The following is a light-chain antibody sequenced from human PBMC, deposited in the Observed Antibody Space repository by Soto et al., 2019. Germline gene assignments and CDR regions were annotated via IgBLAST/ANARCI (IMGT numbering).Light chain of an antibody. CDR2: DAS. CDR3: QQRSNWPPSIT. V-gene: IGKV3-11*01. CDR1: QSVSSY. Sequence: EIVLTQSPATLSLSPGERATLSCRAGQSVSSYLAWYQQKPGQAPRLLIYDASNRATGIPARFSGRGSGTDFTLTISSLEPEDFAVYYCQQRSNWPPSITFGQGTRLEI. J-gene: IGKJ5*01.